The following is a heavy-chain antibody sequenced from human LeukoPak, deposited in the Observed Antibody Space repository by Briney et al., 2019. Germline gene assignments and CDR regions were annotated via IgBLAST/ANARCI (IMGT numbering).Heavy chain of an antibody. CDR2: IYHSGST. D-gene: IGHD1-20*01. Sequence: SETLSLTCTVSGYSISSGYYWGWSRQPPGKGLEWSGIIYHSGSTYYNPSLKSRVTISVDTSNNQFSLKLSSVTAADTAVYYCARGGVSYNWKRDLDYWGQGTLVTVSS. J-gene: IGHJ4*02. V-gene: IGHV4-38-2*02. CDR3: ARGGVSYNWKRDLDY. CDR1: GYSISSGYY.